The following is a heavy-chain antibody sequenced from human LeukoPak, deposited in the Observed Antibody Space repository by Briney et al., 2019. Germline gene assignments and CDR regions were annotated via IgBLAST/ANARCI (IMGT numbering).Heavy chain of an antibody. CDR2: IIPIFGTA. CDR3: ARGRYYDSSGYYPTPYYFDY. CDR1: GGTFSSYA. D-gene: IGHD3-22*01. V-gene: IGHV1-69*13. Sequence: SVKVSCKASGGTFSSYAISWVRQAPGQGLEWMGGIIPIFGTANYAQKFQGRVTITADESTSTAYMGLSSLRSEDTAVYYCARGRYYDSSGYYPTPYYFDYWGQGTLVTVSS. J-gene: IGHJ4*02.